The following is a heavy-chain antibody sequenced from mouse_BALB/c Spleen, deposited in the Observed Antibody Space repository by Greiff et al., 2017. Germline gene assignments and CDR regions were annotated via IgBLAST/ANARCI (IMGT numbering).Heavy chain of an antibody. V-gene: IGHV5-9-4*01. CDR1: GFTFSSYA. Sequence: EVKLMESGGGLVKPGGSLKLSCAASGFTFSSYAMSWVRQSPEKRLEWVAEISSGGSYTYYPDTVTGRFTISRDNAKNTLYLEMSSLRSEDTAMYYCARDGYHAMDYWGQGTSVTVSS. J-gene: IGHJ4*01. CDR3: ARDGYHAMDY. CDR2: ISSGGSYT.